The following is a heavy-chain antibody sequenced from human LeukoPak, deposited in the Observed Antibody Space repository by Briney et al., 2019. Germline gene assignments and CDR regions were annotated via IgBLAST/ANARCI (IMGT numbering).Heavy chain of an antibody. D-gene: IGHD3-10*01. J-gene: IGHJ5*02. CDR2: ISTGGT. Sequence: GGSLRLSCAASGFTFSNFAMTWVRQAPGKGLEWVSVISTGGTYYAESVKGRFTISRDNSKNTLYLQMNSLRAEDTAVYYCAKQFVDIWGQGTLVIVSS. V-gene: IGHV3-23*01. CDR1: GFTFSNFA. CDR3: AKQFVDI.